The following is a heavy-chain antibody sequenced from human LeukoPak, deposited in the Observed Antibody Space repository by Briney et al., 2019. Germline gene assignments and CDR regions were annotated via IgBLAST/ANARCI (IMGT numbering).Heavy chain of an antibody. J-gene: IGHJ3*02. CDR1: GYTFTSYD. V-gene: IGHV1-69*04. D-gene: IGHD4-11*01. CDR2: IIPILDIA. CDR3: ARDSDDYSI. Sequence: SVKVSCKASGYTFTSYDINWVRQATGQGLEWMGRIIPILDIANYAQKFQGRVTITADKSTKTAYMELSSLRSEDTAVYYCARDSDDYSIWGQGTMVTVSS.